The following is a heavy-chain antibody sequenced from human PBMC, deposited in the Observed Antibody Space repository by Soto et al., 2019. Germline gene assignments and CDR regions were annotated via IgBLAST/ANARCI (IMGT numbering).Heavy chain of an antibody. CDR1: GFTVSSNY. CDR3: ASPDYYGSEPAHY. D-gene: IGHD3-10*01. CDR2: IYSGGST. Sequence: PGGSLRLSCAASGFTVSSNYMSWVRQAPGKGLEWVSVIYSGGSTYYADSVKGRFTISRDNSKNTLYLQMNSLRAEDTAVYYCASPDYYGSEPAHYWGQGTLVTVSS. V-gene: IGHV3-66*01. J-gene: IGHJ4*02.